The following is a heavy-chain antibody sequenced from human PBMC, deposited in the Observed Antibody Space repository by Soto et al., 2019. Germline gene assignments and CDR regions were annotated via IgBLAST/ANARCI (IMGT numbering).Heavy chain of an antibody. CDR2: ISGSGGST. D-gene: IGHD4-17*01. V-gene: IGHV3-23*04. CDR1: GFPFSSYA. Sequence: EVQLVESWGGLVKPGGALRLSWAASGFPFSSYAMSWVRQAPGKGLEWVSAISGSGGSTYYADSVKGRFTISRDNSKNTLYLQMNSLRAEDTAVYYCAKGLQDYGAVAGYWGQGTLVTVSS. J-gene: IGHJ4*02. CDR3: AKGLQDYGAVAGY.